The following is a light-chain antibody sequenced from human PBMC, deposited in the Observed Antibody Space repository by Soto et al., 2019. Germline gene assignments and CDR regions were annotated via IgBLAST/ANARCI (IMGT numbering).Light chain of an antibody. CDR3: QQYNNWPIT. V-gene: IGKV3-15*01. CDR2: GAS. Sequence: VVMTHSPATLSVSPWERATVSCRASHSVGSLLAWYQQKPGQAPRLLIYGASTRATGIPARFTGSGSGTEFTLTISSLQSEDFAVYYCQQYNNWPITFGPGTRLEI. CDR1: HSVGSL. J-gene: IGKJ5*01.